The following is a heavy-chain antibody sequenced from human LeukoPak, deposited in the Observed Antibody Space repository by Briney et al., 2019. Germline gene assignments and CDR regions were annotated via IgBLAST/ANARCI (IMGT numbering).Heavy chain of an antibody. J-gene: IGHJ6*02. CDR2: IYYSGST. CDR3: ARASLEVTDYYYYYGMDV. Sequence: PSQTLSLTCTVSGGSISSGGYYWSWIRQHPGKGLEWIGYIYYSGSTYYNPSLKSRVTISVDTSKNQFSQKLSSVTAADTAVYYCARASLEVTDYYYYYGMDVWGQGTTVTVSS. V-gene: IGHV4-31*03. CDR1: GGSISSGGYY. D-gene: IGHD2-21*02.